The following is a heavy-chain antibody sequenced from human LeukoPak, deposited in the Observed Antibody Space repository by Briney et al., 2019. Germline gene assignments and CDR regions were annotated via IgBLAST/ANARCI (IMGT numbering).Heavy chain of an antibody. D-gene: IGHD6-13*01. Sequence: GESLKISRKGSGYSFTSYWIGWVRQMPGKGLEWMGIIYPGDSDTRYSPSFQGQVTISADKSISTAYLQWSSLKASDTAMYYCARTMEGIAAAGTAFDIWGQGTMVTVSS. V-gene: IGHV5-51*01. CDR2: IYPGDSDT. CDR3: ARTMEGIAAAGTAFDI. CDR1: GYSFTSYW. J-gene: IGHJ3*02.